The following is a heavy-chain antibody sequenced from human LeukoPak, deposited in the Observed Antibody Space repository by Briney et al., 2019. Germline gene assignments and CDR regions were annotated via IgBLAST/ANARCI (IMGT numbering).Heavy chain of an antibody. J-gene: IGHJ3*02. D-gene: IGHD4-11*01. V-gene: IGHV3-48*03. CDR2: ISRSGDNI. Sequence: GGSLRLLCAPCGFTFSRYEMNGVRQPPEKGLEWVSYISRSGDNIYYADSARGRFTISRDNAENSLHLHMNSLRVEDTAVYYCAREKDYTRDAFDIWGQGTMVTVSS. CDR3: AREKDYTRDAFDI. CDR1: GFTFSRYE.